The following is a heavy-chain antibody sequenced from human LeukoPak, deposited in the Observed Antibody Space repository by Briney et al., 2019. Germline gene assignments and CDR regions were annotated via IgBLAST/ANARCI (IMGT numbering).Heavy chain of an antibody. J-gene: IGHJ4*02. D-gene: IGHD5-24*01. Sequence: GASLKISCKCSGYSFTSYWIGWVRQMPGKGLEWMGIIYPGDSDIRYSPSFQGQVTISADKSISTAYLQWNSLKASDTAMYYCARQRDGYKGYFDYWGQGTLVTVSS. V-gene: IGHV5-51*01. CDR2: IYPGDSDI. CDR1: GYSFTSYW. CDR3: ARQRDGYKGYFDY.